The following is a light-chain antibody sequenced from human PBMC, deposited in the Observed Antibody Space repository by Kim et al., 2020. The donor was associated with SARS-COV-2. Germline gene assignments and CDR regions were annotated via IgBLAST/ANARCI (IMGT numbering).Light chain of an antibody. CDR2: YDS. CDR1: NIGSNS. Sequence: SYELTQPLSVSVAPGKTASITCGGNNIGSNSVHWYQQKSGQAPVMVKYYDSDRPSGIPERFSGSNSGNTATLTISRVEAGDEADYYCQVWDSRTDHVVFGGGTQLTVL. CDR3: QVWDSRTDHVV. V-gene: IGLV3-21*04. J-gene: IGLJ2*01.